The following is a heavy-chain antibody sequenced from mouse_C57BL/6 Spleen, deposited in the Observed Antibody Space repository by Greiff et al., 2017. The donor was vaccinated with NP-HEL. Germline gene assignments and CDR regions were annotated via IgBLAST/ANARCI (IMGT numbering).Heavy chain of an antibody. CDR1: GFTFTDYY. CDR3: ARYNWDPYYYAMDY. Sequence: EVKLMESGGGLVQPGGSLSLSCAASGFTFTDYYMSWVRQPPGKALEWLGFIRNKANGYTTEYSASVKGRFTISRDNSQSILYLQMNALRAEDSATYYCARYNWDPYYYAMDYWGQGTSVTVSS. V-gene: IGHV7-3*01. J-gene: IGHJ4*01. CDR2: IRNKANGYTT. D-gene: IGHD4-1*01.